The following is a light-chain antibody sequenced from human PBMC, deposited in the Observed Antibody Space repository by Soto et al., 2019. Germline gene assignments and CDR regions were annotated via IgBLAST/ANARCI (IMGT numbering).Light chain of an antibody. CDR1: SSDVGGYNY. V-gene: IGLV2-14*01. Sequence: QSVLTQPASVSGSPGQSITISCTGTSSDVGGYNYVSWYQQHPGKAPKLMIYDVSNRPSGVSNRFSGSKSGNTASLTISGLQAEDEADYYCNSYTSSSTPFYVFGTGTKVTVL. CDR2: DVS. CDR3: NSYTSSSTPFYV. J-gene: IGLJ1*01.